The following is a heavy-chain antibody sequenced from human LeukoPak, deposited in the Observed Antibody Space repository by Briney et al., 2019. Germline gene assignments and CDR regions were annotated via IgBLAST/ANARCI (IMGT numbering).Heavy chain of an antibody. J-gene: IGHJ1*01. D-gene: IGHD2-2*01. CDR3: ARQAFCSSTSCYPFQH. Sequence: PSETLSLTCTVSGGSISGYYWSWIRQPPGKGLEWIGYIYYSGSTNYNPSLKSRVTISVDTSKNQFSLKLSSVTTADTAVYYCARQAFCSSTSCYPFQHWGQGTLVTVSS. CDR2: IYYSGST. CDR1: GGSISGYY. V-gene: IGHV4-59*01.